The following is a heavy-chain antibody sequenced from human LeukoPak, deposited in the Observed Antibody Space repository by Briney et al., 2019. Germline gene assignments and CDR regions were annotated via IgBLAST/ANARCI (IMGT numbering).Heavy chain of an antibody. V-gene: IGHV3-64*01. D-gene: IGHD5-18*01. CDR3: ARAHTAMVGYDY. CDR1: GFTFSSYA. Sequence: GGSLRLSCAASGFTFSSYAMHWVRHAPGKGLECVSAISSNGGSTYYANSVKGRFTISRDNSKNTLYLQMGSLRAEDMAVYYCARAHTAMVGYDYWGQGTLVTVSS. CDR2: ISSNGGST. J-gene: IGHJ4*02.